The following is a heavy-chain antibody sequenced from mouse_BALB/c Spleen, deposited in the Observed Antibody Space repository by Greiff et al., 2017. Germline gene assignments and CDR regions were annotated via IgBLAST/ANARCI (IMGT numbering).Heavy chain of an antibody. Sequence: QVKLQQSGPELVKPGASVRISCKASGYTFTSYYIHWVKQRPGQGNEWIGWIKPGNVNNKYNEKFKGKATLTADKSSSTAYMQLSSVTSEDSAVYFCARGDYSLAMDYWGQGTSVTVSS. J-gene: IGHJ4*01. D-gene: IGHD1-1*01. V-gene: IGHV1S56*01. CDR1: GYTFTSYY. CDR3: ARGDYSLAMDY. CDR2: IKPGNVNN.